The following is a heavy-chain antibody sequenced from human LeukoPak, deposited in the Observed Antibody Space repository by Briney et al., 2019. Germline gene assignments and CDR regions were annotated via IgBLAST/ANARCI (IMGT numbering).Heavy chain of an antibody. Sequence: GGSLRLSCAASGFTFSSYAMSWVRRAPGKGLEWVSAISGSGGSTYYADSVKGRFTISRDNSKNTLYLQMNSLRAEDTAVYYCAKVSSEDFWSGYTDYWGQGTLVTVSS. CDR3: AKVSSEDFWSGYTDY. D-gene: IGHD3-3*01. CDR2: ISGSGGST. J-gene: IGHJ4*02. CDR1: GFTFSSYA. V-gene: IGHV3-23*01.